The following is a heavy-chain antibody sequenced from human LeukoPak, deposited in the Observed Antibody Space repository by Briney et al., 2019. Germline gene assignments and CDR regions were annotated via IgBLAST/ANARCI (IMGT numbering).Heavy chain of an antibody. CDR1: GFTFSSYG. Sequence: GGSLRLSCAASGFTFSSYGMHWVRQAPGKGLEWVAVISYGGSNKYYADSVKGRFTISRDNSKNTLYLQMNSLRAEDTTVYYCAKDPQWLGPYYFDYWGQGTLVTVSS. CDR2: ISYGGSNK. D-gene: IGHD6-19*01. CDR3: AKDPQWLGPYYFDY. V-gene: IGHV3-30*18. J-gene: IGHJ4*02.